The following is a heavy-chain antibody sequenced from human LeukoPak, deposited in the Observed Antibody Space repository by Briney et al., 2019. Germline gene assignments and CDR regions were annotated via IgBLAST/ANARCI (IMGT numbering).Heavy chain of an antibody. V-gene: IGHV4-59*01. CDR3: ARSEGGYTHY. CDR2: IYYSGST. D-gene: IGHD2-2*02. CDR1: GGSISSYY. J-gene: IGHJ4*02. Sequence: ASETLSLTCTVSGGSISSYYWSWIRQPPGKGLEWIGYIYYSGSTNYNPSLKSRVTISVDTSKNQFSLKLSSVTAADTAVYYCARSEGGYTHYWGQGTLVTVSS.